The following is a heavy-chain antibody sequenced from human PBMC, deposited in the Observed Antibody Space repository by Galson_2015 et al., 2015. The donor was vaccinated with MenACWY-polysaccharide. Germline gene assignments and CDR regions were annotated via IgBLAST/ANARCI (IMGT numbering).Heavy chain of an antibody. CDR3: GPSSQG. Sequence: SLRLSCAASRFTFSTYSMTWVRQAPGKGLEWVANIEPDGSQKDSEDSVGGRLTISRDNARESRYLHMNAVSAEYTAVYYCGPSSQGWGQGTLVTVSS. V-gene: IGHV3-7*01. D-gene: IGHD3-10*01. CDR1: RFTFSTYS. CDR2: IEPDGSQK. J-gene: IGHJ4*02.